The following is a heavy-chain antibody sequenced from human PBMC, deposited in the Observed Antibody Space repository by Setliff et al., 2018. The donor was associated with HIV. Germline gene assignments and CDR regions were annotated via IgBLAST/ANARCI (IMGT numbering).Heavy chain of an antibody. CDR3: THGYRRFRELLDGFDT. CDR1: GFSLNSYGEG. J-gene: IGHJ3*02. V-gene: IGHV2-5*01. Sequence: SGPMLVNPTQPLTLTCTFSGFSLNSYGEGVGWIRQPPGKALECLAFIFWNDDKRYSPSLKSRLTITKDTSRNHVVLTVTNMDPVDTATYFCTHGYRRFRELLDGFDTWGQGTMVTVSS. D-gene: IGHD3-10*01. CDR2: IFWNDDK.